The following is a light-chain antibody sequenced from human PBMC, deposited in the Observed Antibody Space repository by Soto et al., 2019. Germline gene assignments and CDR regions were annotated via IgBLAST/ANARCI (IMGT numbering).Light chain of an antibody. CDR3: QHFGWT. V-gene: IGKV3-20*01. CDR1: QSVSSSY. J-gene: IGKJ1*01. CDR2: GAS. Sequence: EIVLTQSPGTLSLSPGERATLSCRASQSVSSSYLAWYQQKPGQAPRLLIYGASSRATGIPDRFSGSGSGTDFTLTISRLEPEDFAVYYCQHFGWTFVQRTKVEIK.